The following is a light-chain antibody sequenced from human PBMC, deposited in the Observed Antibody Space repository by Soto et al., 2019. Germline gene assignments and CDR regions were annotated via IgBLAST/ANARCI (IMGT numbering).Light chain of an antibody. CDR1: RSNIGSKT. Sequence: QSALTQPPSASGTPGHRVTISCSGSRSNIGSKTVNWYQQLPGTAPKLLIYSNNQRPSGVPDRFSGSKSGTSASLAISGLQSDDEADYYCATWDDSLNGLFGTGTKSPS. CDR3: ATWDDSLNGL. V-gene: IGLV1-44*01. CDR2: SNN. J-gene: IGLJ1*01.